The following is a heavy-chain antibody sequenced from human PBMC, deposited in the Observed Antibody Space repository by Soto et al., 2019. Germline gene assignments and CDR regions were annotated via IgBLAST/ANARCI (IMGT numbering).Heavy chain of an antibody. CDR1: GFTLGNYW. V-gene: IGHV3-7*03. Sequence: GGSLRLSCLASGFTLGNYWMSWVRQAPGKGLEWVANIKEDGSQQYYVDSVKGRFTISRDNARNSLFLQMDNLRADDTAVYYCVRGWAAPGQPFNWFDPWGQGTLVTVSS. CDR2: IKEDGSQQ. CDR3: VRGWAAPGQPFNWFDP. D-gene: IGHD6-13*01. J-gene: IGHJ5*02.